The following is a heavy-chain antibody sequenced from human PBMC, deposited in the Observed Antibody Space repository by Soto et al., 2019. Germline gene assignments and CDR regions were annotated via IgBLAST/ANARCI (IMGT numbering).Heavy chain of an antibody. J-gene: IGHJ5*02. CDR2: IIPIFGTA. Sequence: QVQLVQSGAEVKKPGSSVKVSCKASGGTFSSYAISWVRQAPGQGLEWMGGIIPIFGTANYAQKFQGRVTITADESTSTTYMELSSLRSEDTAVYYCASWGERGYSYGYWFDPWGQGTLVTVSS. D-gene: IGHD5-18*01. V-gene: IGHV1-69*01. CDR3: ASWGERGYSYGYWFDP. CDR1: GGTFSSYA.